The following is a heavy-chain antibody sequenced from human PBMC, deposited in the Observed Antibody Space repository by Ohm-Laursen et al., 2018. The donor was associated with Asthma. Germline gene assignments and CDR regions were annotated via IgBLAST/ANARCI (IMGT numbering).Heavy chain of an antibody. CDR1: GYKFSSYG. CDR2: ISAYNGNT. CDR3: ARDPPPSCSSSINCYFINY. Sequence: ASVKVSCKAAGYKFSSYGISWVRQAPGQGLEWMGWISAYNGNTKYAQKFQGRVTMTTDTSTSTAYMELRSLRSDDTAVYYCARDPPPSCSSSINCYFINYWGQGTLVTVSS. J-gene: IGHJ4*02. D-gene: IGHD2-2*01. V-gene: IGHV1-18*04.